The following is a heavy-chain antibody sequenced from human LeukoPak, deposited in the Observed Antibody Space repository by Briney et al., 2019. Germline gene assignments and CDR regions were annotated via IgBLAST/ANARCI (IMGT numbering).Heavy chain of an antibody. V-gene: IGHV4-39*02. CDR2: IYYSGST. CDR1: GDSISSGDYY. J-gene: IGHJ4*02. CDR3: ARLPPGVNYYFYY. Sequence: SETLSLTCTVSGDSISSGDYYWGWIRQPPGKGLEWIGSIYYSGSTYYNPSLKRRVTLSVDTSKNHFSLKLSSATAADTAVYYCARLPPGVNYYFYYCGQGTLVTVSS. D-gene: IGHD1-7*01.